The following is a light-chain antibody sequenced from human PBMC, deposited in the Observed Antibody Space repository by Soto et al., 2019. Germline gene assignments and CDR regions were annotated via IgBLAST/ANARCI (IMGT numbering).Light chain of an antibody. CDR2: AAS. CDR3: QQSYSSPPT. CDR1: QSISNY. V-gene: IGKV1-39*01. Sequence: DIQMTQSPSSLSASVGDRVTITCRASQSISNYLNWYQHKPGKAPNLLIYAASTLQSGVPSRFSGSRSGTDFILTITHLQPEDFASYYCQQSYSSPPTFGQGTKLEIK. J-gene: IGKJ2*01.